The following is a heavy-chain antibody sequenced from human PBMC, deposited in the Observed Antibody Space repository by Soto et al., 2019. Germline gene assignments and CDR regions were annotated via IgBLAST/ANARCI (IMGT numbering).Heavy chain of an antibody. Sequence: ASVKVSCKASGYTFTSYYMHWVRQAPGQGLEWMGIINPSGGSTSYAQKFQGRVTMTRDTSTSTVYMELSSLRSEDTAVYYCASPSLWQYRSGSYYNGPGYWGHGSLVTVSS. CDR3: ASPSLWQYRSGSYYNGPGY. D-gene: IGHD3-10*01. V-gene: IGHV1-46*03. J-gene: IGHJ4*01. CDR1: GYTFTSYY. CDR2: INPSGGST.